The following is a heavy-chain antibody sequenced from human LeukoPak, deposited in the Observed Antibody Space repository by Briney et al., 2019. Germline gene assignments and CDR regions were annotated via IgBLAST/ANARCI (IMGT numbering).Heavy chain of an antibody. CDR3: ARAIYRAIVGAIPSDP. CDR2: INPNSGGT. D-gene: IGHD1-26*01. CDR1: GYTFTGYY. Sequence: ASVKVSCKASGYTFTGYYMHWVRQAPGQGLEWMGRINPNSGGTNYAQKFQGGVTMTRDTSISTAYMELSRLRSDDTAVYYCARAIYRAIVGAIPSDPWGQGTLVTVSS. J-gene: IGHJ5*02. V-gene: IGHV1-2*06.